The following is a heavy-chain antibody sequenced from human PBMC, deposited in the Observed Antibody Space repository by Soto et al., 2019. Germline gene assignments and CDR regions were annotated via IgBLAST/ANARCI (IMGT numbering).Heavy chain of an antibody. V-gene: IGHV3-30*18. CDR3: AKDRGYLYDY. CDR1: GFTFSSYG. CDR2: ISYDGSNK. Sequence: GGSLRLSCAASGFTFSSYGMHWVRQAPGKGLEWVAVISYDGSNKYYADSVKGRFTISRDNSKNTLYLQMNSLRAEDTAVYYCAKDRGYLYDYWGQGTLVTVSS. J-gene: IGHJ4*02. D-gene: IGHD3-16*01.